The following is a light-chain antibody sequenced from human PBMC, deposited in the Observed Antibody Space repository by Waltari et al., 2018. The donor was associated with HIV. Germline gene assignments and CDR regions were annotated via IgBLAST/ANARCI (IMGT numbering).Light chain of an antibody. CDR1: QSISSK. V-gene: IGKV1-39*01. CDR2: SAS. Sequence: DIQMTQSPSSLSASVGDRVTLTCRSSQSISSKLNWYQQRPGKAPDLLIYSASTWKSGVPARFSGSGSGTDFTLTISSLQTEDFVTYYCQQSYGVPLTFGPGTKVEI. CDR3: QQSYGVPLT. J-gene: IGKJ3*01.